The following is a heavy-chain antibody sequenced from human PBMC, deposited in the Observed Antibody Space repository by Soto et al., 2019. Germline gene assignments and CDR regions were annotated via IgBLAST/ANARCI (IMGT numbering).Heavy chain of an antibody. V-gene: IGHV1-69*12. CDR2: IIPIFGTA. CDR3: ARAYCGGDCPPYYFDY. J-gene: IGHJ4*02. D-gene: IGHD2-21*02. CDR1: GGTFSSYA. Sequence: QVQLVQSGAEVKKPGSSVKVSCKASGGTFSSYAISWVRQAPGQGLEWMGGIIPIFGTANYAQKFQGRVTIPAGESTSTAYMELSSLRSEDTAVYYCARAYCGGDCPPYYFDYWGQGTLVTVSS.